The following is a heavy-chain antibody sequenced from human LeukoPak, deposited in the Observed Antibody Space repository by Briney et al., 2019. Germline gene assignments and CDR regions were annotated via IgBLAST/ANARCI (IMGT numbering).Heavy chain of an antibody. D-gene: IGHD3-3*01. Sequence: QTGGSLRLSCAASGFTFSSYAMTWVRQAPGKGLDWVSSITDSGMTSYYADSVKGRFTISRDNPRNTLYLQMYSLRSEDTAIYYCASYPFGVLRFLDLFSSPGGQGALVTVSS. J-gene: IGHJ4*02. CDR3: ASYPFGVLRFLDLFSSP. CDR2: ITDSGMTS. V-gene: IGHV3-23*01. CDR1: GFTFSSYA.